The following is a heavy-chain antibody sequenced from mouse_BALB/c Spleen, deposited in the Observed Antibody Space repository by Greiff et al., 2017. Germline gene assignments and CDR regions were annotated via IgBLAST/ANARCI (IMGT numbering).Heavy chain of an antibody. J-gene: IGHJ3*01. CDR2: IYPGSGST. Sequence: LKQPGSELVRPGASVKLSCKASGYTFTSYWMHWVKQRPGQGLEWIGNIYPGSGSTNYDEKFKSKATLTVDTSSSTAYMQLSSLTSEDSAVYYCTRDWDAAYWGQGTLVTVSA. V-gene: IGHV1S22*01. CDR3: TRDWDAAY. D-gene: IGHD4-1*01. CDR1: GYTFTSYW.